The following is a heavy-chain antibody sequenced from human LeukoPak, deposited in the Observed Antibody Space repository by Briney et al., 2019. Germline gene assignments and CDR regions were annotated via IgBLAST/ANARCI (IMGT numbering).Heavy chain of an antibody. V-gene: IGHV3-74*01. CDR1: GFTFSSYW. J-gene: IGHJ3*02. Sequence: GGSLRLSCAASGFTFSSYWMHWVRQVPGKGLVWVSRINSDGSSTNYADSVKGRFTISRDDAKSSLFLQMNSLRTEDTALYYCARASYYYDTTGLGAVDIWGQGTMVTVSS. D-gene: IGHD3-22*01. CDR2: INSDGSST. CDR3: ARASYYYDTTGLGAVDI.